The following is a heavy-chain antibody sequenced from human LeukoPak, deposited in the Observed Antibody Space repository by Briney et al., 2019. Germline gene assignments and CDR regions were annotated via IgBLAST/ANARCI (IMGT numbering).Heavy chain of an antibody. V-gene: IGHV3-11*01. CDR3: ARSIGLTGGGLDV. D-gene: IGHD3-9*01. J-gene: IGHJ6*02. CDR1: GFTFSDYN. CDR2: ITNGGSTI. Sequence: KPGGSLRLSCAASGFTFSDYNMNWVRQAPGKGLEWVSYITNGGSTIHHADSVKGRFTISRDNAKKTLYLQMNSLRAEDTAVYYCARSIGLTGGGLDVWGQGTTVTVSS.